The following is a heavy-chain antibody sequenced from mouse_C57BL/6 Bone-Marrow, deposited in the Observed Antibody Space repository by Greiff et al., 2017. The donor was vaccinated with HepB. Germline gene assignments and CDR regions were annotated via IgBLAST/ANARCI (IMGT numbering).Heavy chain of an antibody. V-gene: IGHV10-1*01. CDR3: VRHRDYGSSYPSYWYFDV. CDR2: IRSKSNNYAT. CDR1: GFSFNTYA. Sequence: EVKLVESGGGLVQPKGSLKLSCAASGFSFNTYAMNWVRQAPGKGLEWVASIRSKSNNYATYYADSVKDRFTISRDDSESMLYLQMNNLKTADTAMYYCVRHRDYGSSYPSYWYFDVWGTGTTVTVSS. J-gene: IGHJ1*03. D-gene: IGHD1-1*01.